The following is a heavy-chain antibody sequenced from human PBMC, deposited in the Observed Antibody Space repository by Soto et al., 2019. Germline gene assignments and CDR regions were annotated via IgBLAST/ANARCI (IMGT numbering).Heavy chain of an antibody. D-gene: IGHD3-22*01. CDR3: ARGPLRSYYDSSGYSNWFDP. Sequence: ASVKVSCKASGGTFSSYTISWVRQAPGQGLEWMGRIIPILGIANYAQKFQGRVTITADKSTSTAYMELSSLRSEDTAVYYCARGPLRSYYDSSGYSNWFDPWGQGTLVTVSS. J-gene: IGHJ5*02. CDR2: IIPILGIA. CDR1: GGTFSSYT. V-gene: IGHV1-69*02.